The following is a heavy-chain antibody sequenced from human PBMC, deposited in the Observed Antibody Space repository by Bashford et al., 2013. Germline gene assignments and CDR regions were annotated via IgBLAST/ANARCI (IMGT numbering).Heavy chain of an antibody. D-gene: IGHD6-13*01. J-gene: IGHJ3*02. CDR2: IIPIFGTA. Sequence: SVKVSCKASGGTFSSYAISWVRQAPGQGLEWMGGIIPIFGTANYAQKFQGRVTITADESTSTAYMELSSLRSEDTAVYYCARDLAAAGPLTYGRAFDIWGQGTMVTVSS. V-gene: IGHV1-69*13. CDR3: ARDLAAAGPLTYGRAFDI. CDR1: GGTFSSYA.